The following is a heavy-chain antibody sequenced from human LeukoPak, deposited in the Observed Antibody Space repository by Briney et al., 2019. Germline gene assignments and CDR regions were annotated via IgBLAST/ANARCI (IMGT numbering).Heavy chain of an antibody. V-gene: IGHV3-20*04. D-gene: IGHD3-10*01. CDR3: ARTYYYGSGSLDY. Sequence: GGSLRLSCAASGFTFDDYGMSWVRQAPGKGLECVSGINWNGGSTGYADSAKGRFTISRDNAKNSLYLQMNSLRAEDTALYYCARTYYYGSGSLDYWGQGTLVTVSS. CDR1: GFTFDDYG. J-gene: IGHJ4*02. CDR2: INWNGGST.